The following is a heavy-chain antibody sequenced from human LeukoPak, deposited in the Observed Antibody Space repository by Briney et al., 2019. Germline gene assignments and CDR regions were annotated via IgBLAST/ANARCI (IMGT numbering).Heavy chain of an antibody. CDR2: LYYTGSI. V-gene: IGHV4-39*01. J-gene: IGHJ4*02. CDR3: AGNNFYYFAY. CDR1: GGSISSGTSY. Sequence: SETLSLTCTVSGGSISSGTSYWGWLRQPPGKGLEWIGSLYYTGSIYHNPSLKSRVTISVETSKNQFSLKVTSVTADDTAVYYCAGNNFYYFAYWGQGSLVTVSS. D-gene: IGHD5-24*01.